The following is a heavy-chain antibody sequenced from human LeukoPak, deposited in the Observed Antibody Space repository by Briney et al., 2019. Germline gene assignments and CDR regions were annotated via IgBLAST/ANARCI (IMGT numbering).Heavy chain of an antibody. CDR3: ARVWDGYNYGYNWLDP. Sequence: PSETLSLTCTVSGGSISSYYWSWIRQPPGKGLEWIGYIYYSGSTNYNPSLKSRVTISVDTSKNQFSLKLSSVTAADTAVYYCARVWDGYNYGYNWLDPWGQGTLVTVSS. CDR2: IYYSGST. J-gene: IGHJ5*02. CDR1: GGSISSYY. D-gene: IGHD5-24*01. V-gene: IGHV4-59*01.